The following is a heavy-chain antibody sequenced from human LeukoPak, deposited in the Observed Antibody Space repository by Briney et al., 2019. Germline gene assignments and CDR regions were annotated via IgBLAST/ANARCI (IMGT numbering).Heavy chain of an antibody. V-gene: IGHV1-8*03. D-gene: IGHD6-13*01. CDR2: MNPNSGNT. Sequence: ASVKVSCKASGYTFTSYDINSVRQATEQGIEWMGWMNPNSGNTGYAQKFQGRVTITRNTSISTAYMELSSLRSEDTAVYYCARVTACTHLIDHWGQGSLVTVSS. J-gene: IGHJ4*02. CDR3: ARVTACTHLIDH. CDR1: GYTFTSYD.